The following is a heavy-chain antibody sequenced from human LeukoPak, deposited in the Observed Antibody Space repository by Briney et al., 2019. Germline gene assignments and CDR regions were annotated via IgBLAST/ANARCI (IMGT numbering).Heavy chain of an antibody. CDR1: GFTFSSYS. Sequence: GGSLRLSCAASGFTFSSYSMNWVRQAPGKGLEWVSSISSSSSYIYYADSVKGRFTISRDNSKNTLYLQMNSLRAEDTAVYYCAKSPTDYGDYEDWGQGTLVTVSS. CDR3: AKSPTDYGDYED. V-gene: IGHV3-21*04. CDR2: ISSSSSYI. D-gene: IGHD4-17*01. J-gene: IGHJ4*02.